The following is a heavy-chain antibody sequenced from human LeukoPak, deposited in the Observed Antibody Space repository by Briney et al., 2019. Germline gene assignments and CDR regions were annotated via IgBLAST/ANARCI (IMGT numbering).Heavy chain of an antibody. Sequence: QPGRSLRLSCAASGFTFSSYGMHWVRQSPGKGLAWDSVIYSGGSTYYADSVKGRFTISRDNSKNTLYLQMNSLRAEDTAVYYCARDRVFYDPQNPHRDYGMDVWGQGTTVTVSS. J-gene: IGHJ6*02. V-gene: IGHV3-53*01. CDR1: GFTFSSYG. CDR3: ARDRVFYDPQNPHRDYGMDV. CDR2: IYSGGST. D-gene: IGHD3-3*01.